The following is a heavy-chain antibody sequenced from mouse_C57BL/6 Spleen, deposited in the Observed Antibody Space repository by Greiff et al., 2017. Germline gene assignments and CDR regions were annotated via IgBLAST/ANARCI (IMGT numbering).Heavy chain of an antibody. CDR2: IRLKSDNYAT. D-gene: IGHD2-4*01. CDR3: TAYYDYPWYFDV. Sequence: EVKLVESGGGLVQPGGSMKLSCVASGFTFSNYWMNWVRQSPEKGLEWVAQIRLKSDNYATHYAESVKGRFTISRDDSKSSVYLQMNNLRAEDTGIYYCTAYYDYPWYFDVWGTGTTVTVSS. CDR1: GFTFSNYW. J-gene: IGHJ1*03. V-gene: IGHV6-3*01.